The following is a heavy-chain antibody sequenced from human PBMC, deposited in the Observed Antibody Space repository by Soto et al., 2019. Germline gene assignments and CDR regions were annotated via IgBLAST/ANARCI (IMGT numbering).Heavy chain of an antibody. CDR1: GFTFRSCT. V-gene: IGHV3-21*01. J-gene: IGHJ6*02. CDR2: IRGFSPYT. CDR3: ARDRGYDAHDYYYNAMDV. Sequence: LRLSCVASGFTFRSCTMNWVRQAPGKGLEWVSAIRGFSPYTFYADSLKGRFTISRDNAKNSLYLQMNSLRAEYTAVYYCARDRGYDAHDYYYNAMDVWGQGITVTVSS. D-gene: IGHD2-15*01.